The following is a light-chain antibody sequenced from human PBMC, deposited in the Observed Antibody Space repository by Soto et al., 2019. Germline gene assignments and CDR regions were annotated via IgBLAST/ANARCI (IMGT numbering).Light chain of an antibody. CDR1: QSVSSN. V-gene: IGKV3-15*01. CDR2: GAS. J-gene: IGKJ5*01. Sequence: EKVMTQSPATLSVFPGERATLSCRASQSVSSNLAWYQQKPGQAPRLLIYGASTRATGIPARFSGSGSGTEFTVTISSLQSEDFAVYYCQQYNNWLAITFGQGTRQEIK. CDR3: QQYNNWLAIT.